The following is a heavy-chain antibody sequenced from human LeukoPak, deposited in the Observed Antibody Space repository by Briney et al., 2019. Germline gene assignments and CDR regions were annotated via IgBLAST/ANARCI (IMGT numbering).Heavy chain of an antibody. Sequence: QSGGSLRLSCAASGFTFSNYAMSWVRQAPGKGLEWASAISGSGASTYYADSVKGRFTISRDNSKNTLYLQMNSLRAEDTAVYYCAKIPTAWELLRVGDYWGQGTLVTVSS. V-gene: IGHV3-23*01. CDR1: GFTFSNYA. D-gene: IGHD1-26*01. CDR3: AKIPTAWELLRVGDY. J-gene: IGHJ4*02. CDR2: ISGSGAST.